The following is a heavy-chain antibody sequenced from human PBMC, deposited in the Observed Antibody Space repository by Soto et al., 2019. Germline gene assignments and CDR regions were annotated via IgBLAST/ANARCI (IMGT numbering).Heavy chain of an antibody. CDR2: ISYDGSNK. Sequence: GGSLRLSCAASGFTFSSYGMHWVRQAPGKGLEWVAVISYDGSNKYYADSVKGRFTISRDNSKNTLYLQMNSLRAEDTAVYYCAKDIPPLSFDYWGQGTLVTVSS. CDR3: AKDIPPLSFDY. J-gene: IGHJ4*02. CDR1: GFTFSSYG. V-gene: IGHV3-30*18.